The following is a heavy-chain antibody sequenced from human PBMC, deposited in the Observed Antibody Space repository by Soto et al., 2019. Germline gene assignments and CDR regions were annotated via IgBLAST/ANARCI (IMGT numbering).Heavy chain of an antibody. D-gene: IGHD3-10*01. Sequence: PSETLSLTCTVSGGSVSNISDYWSWVRQPPGKGLEWIGYIYYSGSADYSPSLGNRVSISLDTSKNQFSLKLSSVTTADTAVYYCARGVGFGYYYYHMDLWGQGTTVTASS. J-gene: IGHJ6*02. CDR2: IYYSGSA. CDR1: GGSVSNISDY. CDR3: ARGVGFGYYYYHMDL. V-gene: IGHV4-61*01.